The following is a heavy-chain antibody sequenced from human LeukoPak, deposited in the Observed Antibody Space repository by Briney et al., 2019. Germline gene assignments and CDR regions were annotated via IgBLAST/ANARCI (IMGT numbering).Heavy chain of an antibody. CDR1: GASISSTSYY. J-gene: IGHJ5*02. D-gene: IGHD4/OR15-4a*01. CDR2: IYYSGST. Sequence: SETLSLTCTVSGASISSTSYYWGWIRQPPGKGLEWIGSIYYSGSTYYNPSLKSRVTISVDTSKNQFSLKLSSVTAADTAVYYCAKADDSGTFDPWGQGTLVTVSS. V-gene: IGHV4-39*07. CDR3: AKADDSGTFDP.